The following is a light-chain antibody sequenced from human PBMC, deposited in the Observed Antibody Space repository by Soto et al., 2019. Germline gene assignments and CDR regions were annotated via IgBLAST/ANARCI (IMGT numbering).Light chain of an antibody. CDR3: HQRSNGPPRRI. V-gene: IGKV3-11*01. CDR1: QSVSSY. Sequence: EIVLTQSPATLSLSPGERATLSCRASQSVSSYLAWYQQKPGQAHRLLIYDASNRATGIPARFSGSGSGTDFTLTISSLEPEDCAVYYCHQRSNGPPRRIFGGGTKVEIK. J-gene: IGKJ4*01. CDR2: DAS.